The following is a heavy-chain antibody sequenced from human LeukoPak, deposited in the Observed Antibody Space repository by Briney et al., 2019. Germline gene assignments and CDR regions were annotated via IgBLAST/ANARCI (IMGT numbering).Heavy chain of an antibody. CDR1: GYTFTNYP. J-gene: IGHJ3*02. V-gene: IGHV1-3*01. CDR2: INGGNGNT. Sequence: ASVKVSCKTSGYTFTNYPIHWVRQAPGQRLEWMGWINGGNGNTKYSQEFQGRVTITRDTSASTAYMELSSLRSEDTAVYYCARNRFNSLDAFDIWGQGTMVTVSS. D-gene: IGHD3-16*02. CDR3: ARNRFNSLDAFDI.